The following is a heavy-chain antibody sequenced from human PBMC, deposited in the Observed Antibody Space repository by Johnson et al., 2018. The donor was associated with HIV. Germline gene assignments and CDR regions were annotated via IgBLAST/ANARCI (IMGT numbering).Heavy chain of an antibody. V-gene: IGHV3-7*01. D-gene: IGHD2-15*01. CDR3: ARDGVVVVPGGWGAFDI. J-gene: IGHJ3*02. Sequence: MQLVESGGGLVQPGGSLRLSCAASGFTFSRYWMSWVRQAPGKGLEWVANIKQDGSEKYYVDSVKGRFTISRDNAKNSLYLQMNSLRAEDTAVYYCARDGVVVVPGGWGAFDIWGQGTLVTVSS. CDR2: IKQDGSEK. CDR1: GFTFSRYW.